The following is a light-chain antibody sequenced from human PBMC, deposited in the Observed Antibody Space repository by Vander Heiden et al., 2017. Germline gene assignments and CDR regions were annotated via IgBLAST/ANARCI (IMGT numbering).Light chain of an antibody. J-gene: IGKJ1*01. V-gene: IGKV1-8*01. CDR3: QRYDSYPRT. Sequence: IRLTQSSSSVSASTADRVTISSRASQGISNYLACYQQTPGKAPKLLIYAASTLQSGVPSRFSGSASGTDFTLTISCLPSEDFATYYCQRYDSYPRTFGQGTKVEIK. CDR1: QGISNY. CDR2: AAS.